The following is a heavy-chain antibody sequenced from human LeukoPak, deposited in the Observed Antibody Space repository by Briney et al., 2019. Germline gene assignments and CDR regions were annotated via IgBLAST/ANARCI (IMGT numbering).Heavy chain of an antibody. CDR2: ISYDGKKN. CDR1: GFTFSHLA. J-gene: IGHJ4*02. V-gene: IGHV3-30*03. D-gene: IGHD3-10*01. CDR3: VRGSKIRGVIPEGEFDY. Sequence: GRSLRLSCAASGFTFSHLAMHWVRQAPGKGLEWVAVISYDGKKNYYADSVKGRFTLTRDDSANTLSLQMNSLRAEDTAVYYCVRGSKIRGVIPEGEFDYWGQGTLVTVSS.